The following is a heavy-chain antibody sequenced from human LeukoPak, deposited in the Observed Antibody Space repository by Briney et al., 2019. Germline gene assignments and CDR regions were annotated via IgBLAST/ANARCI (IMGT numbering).Heavy chain of an antibody. V-gene: IGHV4-34*01. CDR2: INHSGST. CDR1: GGSFSGYY. D-gene: IGHD2-15*01. Sequence: SETLSLTCAVYGGSFSGYYWSWIHQPPGKGLEWIGEINHSGSTNYNPSLKSRVTISVDTSKNQFSLKLSSVTAADTAVYYCASRYCSGGSCNDYWGQGTLVTVSS. J-gene: IGHJ4*02. CDR3: ASRYCSGGSCNDY.